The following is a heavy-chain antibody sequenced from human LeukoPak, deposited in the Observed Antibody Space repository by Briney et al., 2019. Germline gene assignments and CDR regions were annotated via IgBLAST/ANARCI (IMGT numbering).Heavy chain of an antibody. CDR1: GFSFSSYA. CDR2: MSGSGGST. Sequence: PGGSLRLSCAASGFSFSSYAMSWVRQAPGKXLEWVSAMSGSGGSTYYADSVKGRFTISRDNSKNTLYLQMNSLRAEDTAIYYCVKDQCGGDCYTPPLGFDYWGQGLLVTVSS. J-gene: IGHJ4*02. CDR3: VKDQCGGDCYTPPLGFDY. D-gene: IGHD2-21*02. V-gene: IGHV3-23*01.